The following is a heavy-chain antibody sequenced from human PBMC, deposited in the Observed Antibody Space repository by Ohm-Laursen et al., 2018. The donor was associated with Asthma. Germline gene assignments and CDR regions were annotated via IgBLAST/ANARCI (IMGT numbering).Heavy chain of an antibody. CDR3: VREDFDWPPGYCDY. CDR2: IYYSGST. D-gene: IGHD3-9*01. V-gene: IGHV4-31*11. J-gene: IGHJ4*02. Sequence: TLSLTCVVSGGSVSGYYWSWIRQHPGKGLEWIGYIYYSGSTYYNPSLKSRVTISIDTSKNQFSLKLSSVTAADTAVYYCVREDFDWPPGYCDYWGQGTLVTVSS. CDR1: GGSVSGYY.